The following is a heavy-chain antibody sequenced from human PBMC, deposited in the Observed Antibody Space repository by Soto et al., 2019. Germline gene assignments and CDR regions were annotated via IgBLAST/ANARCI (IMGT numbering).Heavy chain of an antibody. D-gene: IGHD3-9*01. Sequence: GGSLRLSCAASGFTFSSYSMNWVRQAPGKGLEWVSSISSSSSYIYYADSVKGRFTISRDNAKNSLYLQMNSLRAEDTAVYYRARTRDILTGKAFYYYYGMDVWGQGTTVTVSS. CDR2: ISSSSSYI. V-gene: IGHV3-21*01. J-gene: IGHJ6*02. CDR3: ARTRDILTGKAFYYYYGMDV. CDR1: GFTFSSYS.